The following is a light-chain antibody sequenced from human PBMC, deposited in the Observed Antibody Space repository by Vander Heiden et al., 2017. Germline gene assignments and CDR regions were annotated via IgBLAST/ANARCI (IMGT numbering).Light chain of an antibody. CDR2: DDN. Sequence: SYVLTQPPSASVPPGQTARISCGGNHIATRSLHWYRQKPGQAPVVVYDDNDWPSGIPERFSGSKSGNTATLTISRVEAGDEADYYCQVWGVSSDHPVVFGGGTKLTVL. J-gene: IGLJ2*01. V-gene: IGLV3-21*02. CDR3: QVWGVSSDHPVV. CDR1: HIATRS.